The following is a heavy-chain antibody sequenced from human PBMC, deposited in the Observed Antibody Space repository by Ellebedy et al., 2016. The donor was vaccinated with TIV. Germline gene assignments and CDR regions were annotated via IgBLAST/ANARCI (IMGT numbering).Heavy chain of an antibody. Sequence: ASVKVSXXASVYTFPSYGISWVRQAPGQGLEWMGWISAYNGNTNYAQKLQGRVTMTTDTSTSTAYMELRSLRSDDTAVYYCARDAYIGYCSSTSCAMDVWGKGKTDSVTT. CDR1: VYTFPSYG. D-gene: IGHD2-2*01. J-gene: IGHJ6*04. CDR3: ARDAYIGYCSSTSCAMDV. CDR2: ISAYNGNT. V-gene: IGHV1-18*01.